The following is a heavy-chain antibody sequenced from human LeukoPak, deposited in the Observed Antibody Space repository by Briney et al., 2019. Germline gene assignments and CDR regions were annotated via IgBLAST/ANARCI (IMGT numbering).Heavy chain of an antibody. Sequence: GGSLRLSCAASGFTFSSYGMHWVRQAPGKGLEWVALISYDGTNKYHADSVKGRFTISRDNSKNTLFLQMNSLRPEDTAVYYCAKAGVDWATFDYWGQGTLVTASS. CDR1: GFTFSSYG. V-gene: IGHV3-30*18. J-gene: IGHJ4*02. CDR2: ISYDGTNK. CDR3: AKAGVDWATFDY. D-gene: IGHD3-9*01.